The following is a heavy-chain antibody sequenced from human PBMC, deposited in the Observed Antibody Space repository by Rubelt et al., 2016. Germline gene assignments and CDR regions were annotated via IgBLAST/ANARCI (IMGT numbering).Heavy chain of an antibody. CDR1: GYTFTSYY. D-gene: IGHD4-17*01. V-gene: IGHV1-46*01. J-gene: IGHJ4*02. CDR3: ARAASTVTTLLDLGY. Sequence: QVQLVQSGAEVKKPGASVKVSCKASGYTFTSYYMHWVRQAPGQGLEWMGIINPSGGSTSYAQKSQGRVTMTRDTSTSTVYMELSSLRSEDTAVYCCARAASTVTTLLDLGYWGQGTLVTVSS. CDR2: INPSGGST.